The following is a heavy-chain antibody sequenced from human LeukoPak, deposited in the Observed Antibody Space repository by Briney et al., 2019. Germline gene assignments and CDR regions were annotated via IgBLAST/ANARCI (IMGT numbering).Heavy chain of an antibody. V-gene: IGHV4-34*01. CDR3: AREAGILGSCTSESCYGFGMDV. CDR1: GGSFSGYY. J-gene: IGHJ6*02. D-gene: IGHD2-2*01. CDR2: INHSGST. Sequence: PSETLSLTCAVYGGSFSGYYWSWIRQPPGKGLEWIGEINHSGSTNYNPSLKSRVTISVDTSKNQFSLKLSSVTAADTAMYFCAREAGILGSCTSESCYGFGMDVWGQGTTVTVSS.